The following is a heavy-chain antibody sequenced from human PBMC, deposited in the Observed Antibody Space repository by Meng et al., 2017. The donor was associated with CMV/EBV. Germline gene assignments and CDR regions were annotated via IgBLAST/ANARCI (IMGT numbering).Heavy chain of an antibody. J-gene: IGHJ4*02. CDR2: INPNSGGT. D-gene: IGHD2-2*01. CDR1: VYTFTGYY. V-gene: IGHV1-2*02. CDR3: ASDSHCSSSSCPLDY. Sequence: ASVTISCKASVYTFTGYYMHWVRQAPGQGLEWMGWINPNSGGTNYPQKLQGRVTMTRDTSISTAYMELSRLRSDDTAVYYCASDSHCSSSSCPLDYWGQGTLVTVSS.